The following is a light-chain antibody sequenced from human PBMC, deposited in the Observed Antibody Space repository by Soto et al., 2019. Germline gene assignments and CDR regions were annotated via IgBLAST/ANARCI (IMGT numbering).Light chain of an antibody. CDR2: DVS. CDR1: QSIGRF. J-gene: IGKJ4*01. CDR3: QQTYRTPLT. Sequence: DIQMTQSPSSLSASVGDRVTITCRASQSIGRFLNWHQQKPGKAPKLLISDVSSLHSGVPSRFSGSGSGTDFTLTISSLQPEDFATYSCQQTYRTPLTFGGGTKVDI. V-gene: IGKV1-39*01.